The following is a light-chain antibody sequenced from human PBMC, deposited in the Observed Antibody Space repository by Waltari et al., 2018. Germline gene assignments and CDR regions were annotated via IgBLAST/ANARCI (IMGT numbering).Light chain of an antibody. CDR1: QSVLSSSNNKNY. J-gene: IGKJ5*01. V-gene: IGKV4-1*01. Sequence: DIVMTQSPDSLAVSLGERATINCESSQSVLSSSNNKNYLAWYQQKPGQPPKLLIYWASTRESGVPDRFSGSGSGTHFTLTISSLQAEDVAVYYCQQYYSTPPTFGQGTRLEIK. CDR3: QQYYSTPPT. CDR2: WAS.